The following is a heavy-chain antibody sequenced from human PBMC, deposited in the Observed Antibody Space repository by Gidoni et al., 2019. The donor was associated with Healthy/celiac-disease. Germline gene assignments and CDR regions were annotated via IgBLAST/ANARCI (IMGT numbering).Heavy chain of an antibody. D-gene: IGHD4-17*01. V-gene: IGHV3-23*01. CDR3: AKAPLRLPTHYFDY. CDR1: GFTFRSYA. CDR2: ISGSGSST. Sequence: EVQLLESGGGLVQPGGSLRLSCAASGFTFRSYAMSWVRQAPGKGLEWVAVISGSGSSTYYEDSVKGRFTITRDNSKNTLYLQMNSLRAEDTAVYYCAKAPLRLPTHYFDYWGQGTLVTVSS. J-gene: IGHJ4*02.